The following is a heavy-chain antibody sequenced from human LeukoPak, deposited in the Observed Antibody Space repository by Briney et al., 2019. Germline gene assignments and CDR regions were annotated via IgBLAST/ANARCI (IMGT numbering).Heavy chain of an antibody. CDR2: IKQDGSES. Sequence: PGGSLRLSCAASAFTFSRYWMSWVRQAPGKGLEWVANIKQDGSESYYVDSVKGRFTISRDNAKNSLYLQMNSLRAEDTAVYYCARDRYDPWYSSSWHYGMDVWGQGTTVTVSS. D-gene: IGHD6-13*01. CDR1: AFTFSRYW. CDR3: ARDRYDPWYSSSWHYGMDV. J-gene: IGHJ6*02. V-gene: IGHV3-7*01.